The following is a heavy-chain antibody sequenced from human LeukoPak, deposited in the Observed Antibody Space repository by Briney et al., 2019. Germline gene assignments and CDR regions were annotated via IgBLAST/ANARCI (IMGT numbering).Heavy chain of an antibody. CDR1: GFTFSSYW. D-gene: IGHD1-26*01. V-gene: IGHV3-7*03. Sequence: GGSLRLSCAASGFTFSSYWMSWVRQAPGKGLEWVANIKQDGSEKYYVDSVKGRFTISRDNAKNSLYLQMNSLRAEDTALYYCAKEWELRAFDIWGQGTMVTVSS. CDR2: IKQDGSEK. CDR3: AKEWELRAFDI. J-gene: IGHJ3*02.